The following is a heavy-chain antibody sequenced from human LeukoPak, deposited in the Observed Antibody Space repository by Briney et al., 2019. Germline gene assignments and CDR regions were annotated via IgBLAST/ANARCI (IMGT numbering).Heavy chain of an antibody. J-gene: IGHJ4*02. CDR3: ARDPATIAAAGNFDY. V-gene: IGHV1-46*01. D-gene: IGHD6-13*01. CDR1: GYTFTSYY. Sequence: ASVKVSCKASGYTFTSYYMHWVRQAPGQGLEWMVIINPSGGSTSYAQKFQGRVTMTRDTSTSTVYMELRSLRSEDTAVYYCARDPATIAAAGNFDYWGQGTLVTVSS. CDR2: INPSGGST.